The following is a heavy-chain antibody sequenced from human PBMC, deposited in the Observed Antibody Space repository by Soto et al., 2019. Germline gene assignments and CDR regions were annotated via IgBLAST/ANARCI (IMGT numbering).Heavy chain of an antibody. J-gene: IGHJ4*02. V-gene: IGHV3-74*01. Sequence: EVQLVESGGGFVQPGGSLRLSCAASGFTFSSYWMHWVRQAPGAGPVWVSRISSDGSNIYYADSGKGRFTVSRDKAKNTLYLQMTSLRADDTAVYYCGRSREGYGYFEHWGQGILVTVSS. CDR2: ISSDGSNI. CDR3: GRSREGYGYFEH. D-gene: IGHD4-17*01. CDR1: GFTFSSYW.